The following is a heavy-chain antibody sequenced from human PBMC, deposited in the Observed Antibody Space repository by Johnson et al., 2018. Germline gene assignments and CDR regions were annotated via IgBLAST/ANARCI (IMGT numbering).Heavy chain of an antibody. CDR2: ISSSSRTI. J-gene: IGHJ1*01. CDR1: GLSFSSYS. D-gene: IGHD3-22*01. CDR3: ARVTTDFYDSSGYGFQH. Sequence: EVQLVESGGGLVQPGGSLRLSCEATGLSFSSYSLNWVRQAPGKGLEWISYISSSSRTIYYADSVTGRLTISRDDAKNSLYLQMNSLRAEDTAVYYCARVTTDFYDSSGYGFQHWGQGTLVTVSS. V-gene: IGHV3-48*01.